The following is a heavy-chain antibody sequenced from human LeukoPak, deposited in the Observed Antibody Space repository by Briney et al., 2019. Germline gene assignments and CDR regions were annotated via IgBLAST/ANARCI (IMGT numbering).Heavy chain of an antibody. CDR3: AFALADFDY. D-gene: IGHD2-21*01. V-gene: IGHV4-38-2*01. CDR2: IYHSGST. CDR1: GYSISSGYY. Sequence: PSETLSLTCAVSGYSISSGYYWGWIRQPPGKGLEWIGSIYHSGSTYYNPSLKSRVTISVDTSKNQFSLKLSSVTAADTAVYYCAFALADFDYWGRGTLVTVSS. J-gene: IGHJ4*02.